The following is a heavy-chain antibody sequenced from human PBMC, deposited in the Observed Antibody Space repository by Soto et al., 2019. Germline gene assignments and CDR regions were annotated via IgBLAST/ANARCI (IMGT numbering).Heavy chain of an antibody. CDR2: TRNKANSYTT. J-gene: IGHJ4*02. V-gene: IGHV3-72*01. D-gene: IGHD4-4*01. Sequence: PGGSLRLSCAASGFTFSDHYMDWVRQAPGKGLEWVGRTRNKANSYTTEYAASVKGRFTISRDDSKNSLYLQMNSLKTEDTAVYYCAREHSTYGSYLDYWGQGTLVTVSS. CDR3: AREHSTYGSYLDY. CDR1: GFTFSDHY.